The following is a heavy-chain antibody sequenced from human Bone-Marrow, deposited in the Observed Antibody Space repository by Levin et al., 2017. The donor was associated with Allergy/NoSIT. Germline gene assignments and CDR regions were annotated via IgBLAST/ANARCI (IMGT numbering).Heavy chain of an antibody. D-gene: IGHD3-3*01. CDR2: MNPNSGNT. CDR3: ARAASDRKYYDCWSGFYSHYDALDV. V-gene: IGHV1-8*01. Sequence: ASVKVSCKASGYTFTSYDINWVRQATGQGLEWMGWMNPNSGNTGSAQKFQGRVTMTRNTSISTAYMEVSSLRSEDTAVYYCARAASDRKYYDCWSGFYSHYDALDVWGQGTTVTVS. J-gene: IGHJ6*02. CDR1: GYTFTSYD.